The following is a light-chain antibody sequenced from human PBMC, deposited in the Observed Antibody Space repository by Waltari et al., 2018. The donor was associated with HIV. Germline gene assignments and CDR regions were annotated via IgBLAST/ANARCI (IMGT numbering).Light chain of an antibody. J-gene: IGKJ1*01. CDR2: AAS. V-gene: IGKV1-39*01. CDR1: QRISSY. Sequence: DIQMTQSPSSLSASVGDRVTITCRASQRISSYLNWYQQKPGKAPKLLIYAASSLQSGVPSRFSGSGSGTDFTLTISSLPPEDFATYYCQQTYSSPWTFGQGTKVEIK. CDR3: QQTYSSPWT.